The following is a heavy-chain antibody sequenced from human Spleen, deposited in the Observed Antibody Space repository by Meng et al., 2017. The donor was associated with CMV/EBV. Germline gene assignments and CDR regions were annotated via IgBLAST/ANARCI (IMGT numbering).Heavy chain of an antibody. CDR2: VTTGAGT. CDR3: AKILKVRFLEWLSMDV. CDR1: GFSVSSNY. J-gene: IGHJ6*02. D-gene: IGHD3-3*01. V-gene: IGHV3-53*01. Sequence: GESLKISCAASGFSVSSNYMAWVRQAPGKGLEWVAVVTTGAGTYYADSVKGRFTISRDNSKNTLYLQMTSLRIEDTAVYHCAKILKVRFLEWLSMDVWGQGTTVTVSS.